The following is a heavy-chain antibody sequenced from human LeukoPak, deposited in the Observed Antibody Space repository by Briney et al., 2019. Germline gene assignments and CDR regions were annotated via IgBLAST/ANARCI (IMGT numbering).Heavy chain of an antibody. D-gene: IGHD3-16*01. V-gene: IGHV4-59*01. CDR3: ARDGAPGGSAYFDY. J-gene: IGHJ4*02. CDR1: GGSISGYF. CDR2: IYYSGST. Sequence: TSETLSLTCTVSGGSISGYFWSWIRQPPGKGLEWIGYIYYSGSTNYNPSLKSRVTISVDTSKKQFSLKLSSVTAADTAVYYRARDGAPGGSAYFDYWGQGTLVSVSS.